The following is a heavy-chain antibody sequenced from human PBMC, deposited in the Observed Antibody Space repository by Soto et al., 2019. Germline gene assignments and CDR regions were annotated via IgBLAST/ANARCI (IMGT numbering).Heavy chain of an antibody. CDR2: IYWNDDK. J-gene: IGHJ3*02. CDR3: AHRIPPDGFDI. V-gene: IGHV2-5*01. CDR1: GFSLSNSGVG. Sequence: QITLKESGPTLVKPTQPLTLTCTFSGFSLSNSGVGVGWIRQPPGKALEWLALIYWNDDKRYSPSLKSRLTITKDTSKNQVVLTMTNMDPVDTATYYCAHRIPPDGFDIWGQGTMVTVSS.